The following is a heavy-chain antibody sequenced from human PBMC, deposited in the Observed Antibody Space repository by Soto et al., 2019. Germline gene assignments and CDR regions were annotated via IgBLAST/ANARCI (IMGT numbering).Heavy chain of an antibody. CDR2: IYSGGST. V-gene: IGHV3-53*02. CDR3: ARASTYGSPWYYGMDV. Sequence: EVQLVETGGGLIQPGGSLRLSCAASGFIVSSNYMSWVRQGPGKGLGWVSVIYSGGSTYYADSVKGRFTISRDNSKNTLYLQMNSLRAEDTAVYYCARASTYGSPWYYGMDVWGQGTTVTVSS. J-gene: IGHJ6*02. D-gene: IGHD3-10*01. CDR1: GFIVSSNY.